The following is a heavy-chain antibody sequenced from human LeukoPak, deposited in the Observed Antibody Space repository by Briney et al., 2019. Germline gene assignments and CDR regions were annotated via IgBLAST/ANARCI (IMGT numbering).Heavy chain of an antibody. CDR3: ARESFSYFDS. CDR1: GFTFNTYS. CDR2: ISSRYNFI. Sequence: GSLRLSCAASGFTFNTYSMNWVRQAPGKGLEWVSSISSRYNFIYYADSVKGRFTISRDNAKNSLFLQMDSLRADDTAVYYCARESFSYFDSWGQGTLVAVSA. V-gene: IGHV3-21*01. D-gene: IGHD3-3*02. J-gene: IGHJ4*02.